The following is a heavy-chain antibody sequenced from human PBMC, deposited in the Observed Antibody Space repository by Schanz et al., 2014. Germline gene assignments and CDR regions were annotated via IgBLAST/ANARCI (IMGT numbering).Heavy chain of an antibody. V-gene: IGHV1-18*01. CDR3: AKAEYDILTDSYSRLDP. D-gene: IGHD3-9*01. CDR2: ISAYNGNT. Sequence: QVQLVQSGAEVKKPGASEKVSCKASGYTFTSYGISWVRQAPGQGLEWMGWISAYNGNTKYPQKLQGRVTMTTDTSTSTAYMELRSLRSDDTAVYYCAKAEYDILTDSYSRLDPWGQGTLVTVSS. CDR1: GYTFTSYG. J-gene: IGHJ5*02.